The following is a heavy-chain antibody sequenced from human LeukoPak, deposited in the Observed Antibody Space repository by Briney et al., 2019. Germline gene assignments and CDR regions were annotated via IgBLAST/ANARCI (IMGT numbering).Heavy chain of an antibody. V-gene: IGHV3-74*01. Sequence: GGSLRLSCAASGFTFSSYWMHWVRQASGKGLVWVSRINSDGSSTSYADSVKGRFTISRDNAKNTLYLQMNSLRAEDTAVYYCAREGGYEDYYYYYGMDVWGQGTTVTVSS. J-gene: IGHJ6*02. CDR2: INSDGSST. CDR1: GFTFSSYW. D-gene: IGHD5-12*01. CDR3: AREGGYEDYYYYYGMDV.